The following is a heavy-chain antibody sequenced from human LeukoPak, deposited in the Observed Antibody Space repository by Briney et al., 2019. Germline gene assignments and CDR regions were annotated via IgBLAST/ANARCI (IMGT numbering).Heavy chain of an antibody. CDR1: GFTFSSYA. D-gene: IGHD5-18*01. J-gene: IGHJ4*02. V-gene: IGHV3-30-3*01. CDR2: ISYDGSNK. CDR3: AKARVGIQLWEFDY. Sequence: GRSLRLSCAASGFTFSSYAMHWVRRAPGKGLEWVAVISYDGSNKYYADSVKGRFTISRDNSKNTLYLQMNSLRAEDTAVYYCAKARVGIQLWEFDYWGQGTLVTVSS.